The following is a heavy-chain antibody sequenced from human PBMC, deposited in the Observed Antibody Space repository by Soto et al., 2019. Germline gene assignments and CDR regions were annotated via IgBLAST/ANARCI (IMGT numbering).Heavy chain of an antibody. J-gene: IGHJ4*02. CDR1: GYTFTSYY. D-gene: IGHD2-21*02. CDR2: INPSGGYT. V-gene: IGHV1-46*03. Sequence: QVQLVQSGAEVKKPGASVKVSCKASGYTFTSYYMNWVRQAPGPGLEWLGIINPSGGYTTYAQRFLGRVTMTSDTSTSTVHLELGSLTSEDTAVYYCARGGGRVGVTAPYDHWGQGTLVTVSS. CDR3: ARGGGRVGVTAPYDH.